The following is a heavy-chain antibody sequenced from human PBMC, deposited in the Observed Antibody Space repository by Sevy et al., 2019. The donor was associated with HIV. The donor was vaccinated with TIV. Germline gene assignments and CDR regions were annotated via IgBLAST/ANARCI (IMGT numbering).Heavy chain of an antibody. V-gene: IGHV3-23*01. CDR1: GLTSGAFA. CDR2: ISGRGGLT. D-gene: IGHD1-7*01. J-gene: IGHJ5*02. Sequence: GGYLRLSCKVTGLTSGAFAMSWVRQTPGKGLEWISSISGRGGLTHYADSVKGRFTISRDKSNGTVDLEMNSLRGDDTAVYYCAKPNWNFRADWFDTWGQGTLVTVSS. CDR3: AKPNWNFRADWFDT.